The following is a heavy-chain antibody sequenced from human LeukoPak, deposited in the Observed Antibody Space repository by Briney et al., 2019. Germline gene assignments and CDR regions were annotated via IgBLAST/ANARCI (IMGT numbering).Heavy chain of an antibody. CDR3: AREVSTIAPSGRLFYHYFDS. D-gene: IGHD5/OR15-5a*01. V-gene: IGHV1-2*02. CDR1: GYTFTGYY. Sequence: ASVKVSCKASGYTFTGYYMHWVRQAPGQGLEWMGWINPNSGGTNYAQKFQGRVTMTRDTSISTAYMELSRLRSDDTAVYYCAREVSTIAPSGRLFYHYFDSWGQGTLVTVSS. CDR2: INPNSGGT. J-gene: IGHJ4*02.